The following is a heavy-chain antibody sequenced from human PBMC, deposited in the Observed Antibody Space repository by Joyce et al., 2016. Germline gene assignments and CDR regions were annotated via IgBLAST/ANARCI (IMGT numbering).Heavy chain of an antibody. Sequence: SGFTFRSYGMHWVRQAPGKGLEGVAIIWFDGSNKNYADSVKGRFTVSRDNSKNTLYLQMNSLRGEDTAVYYCAKDLGGYYGMDVWGQGTTVTVSS. V-gene: IGHV3-33*03. J-gene: IGHJ6*02. CDR3: AKDLGGYYGMDV. CDR1: GFTFRSYG. CDR2: IWFDGSNK. D-gene: IGHD3-10*01.